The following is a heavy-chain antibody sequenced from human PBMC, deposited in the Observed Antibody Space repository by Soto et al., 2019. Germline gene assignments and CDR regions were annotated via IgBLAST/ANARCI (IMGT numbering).Heavy chain of an antibody. J-gene: IGHJ4*02. Sequence: EVQLVEAGGGLVKPGGSLRLSCAASGFTFNNAWMNWVRQAPGKGLEWVGHIKRKADGGATDYAAPVKGRFTISRDDSKNTLYLQMNSLKTVDTAVYYCATDAGLSGVCNGACCYHGWYWGQGTLVTVSS. CDR1: GFTFNNAW. D-gene: IGHD2-15*01. V-gene: IGHV3-15*07. CDR2: IKRKADGGAT. CDR3: ATDAGLSGVCNGACCYHGWY.